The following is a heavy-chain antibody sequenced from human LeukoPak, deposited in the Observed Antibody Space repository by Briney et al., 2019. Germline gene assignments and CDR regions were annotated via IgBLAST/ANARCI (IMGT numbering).Heavy chain of an antibody. CDR2: ISYDGSNK. J-gene: IGHJ4*02. CDR3: AKSRDTAMAPGDY. CDR1: GFTFSSYA. D-gene: IGHD5-18*01. V-gene: IGHV3-30-3*02. Sequence: PGRSLRLSCAASGFTFSSYAVHWVRQAPGKGLEWVAVISYDGSNKYYADSVKGRFTISRDNSKNTLYLQMNSLRAEDTAVYYCAKSRDTAMAPGDYWGQGTLVTVSS.